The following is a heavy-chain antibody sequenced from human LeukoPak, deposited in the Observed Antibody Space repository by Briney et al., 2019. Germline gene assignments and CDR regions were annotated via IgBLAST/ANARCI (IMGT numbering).Heavy chain of an antibody. D-gene: IGHD3-10*01. V-gene: IGHV1-8*01. CDR2: MSPNSGNT. J-gene: IGHJ4*02. CDR1: GYTFTSYD. Sequence: ASVKVSCKASGYTFTSYDINWVRQATGQGLEWMGWMSPNSGNTGYAQKFQGRVTMTRNTSISTAYMELSSLRSEDTAVYYCARGNTMVRGVIMGYWGQGTLVTVSS. CDR3: ARGNTMVRGVIMGY.